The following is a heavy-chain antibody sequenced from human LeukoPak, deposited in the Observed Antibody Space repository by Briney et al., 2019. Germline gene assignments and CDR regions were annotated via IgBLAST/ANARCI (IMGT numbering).Heavy chain of an antibody. CDR1: GFTFDDYG. CDR2: INWNGAST. D-gene: IGHD3-10*02. Sequence: PGGSLRLSCAASGFTFDDYGMSWVRQAPGKGLEWVSDINWNGASTGYGDSLKGRFTISRDNAKNSLYLQMNSLRAEDTAVYYCAELGITMIGGVWGKGTTVTISS. V-gene: IGHV3-20*04. J-gene: IGHJ6*04. CDR3: AELGITMIGGV.